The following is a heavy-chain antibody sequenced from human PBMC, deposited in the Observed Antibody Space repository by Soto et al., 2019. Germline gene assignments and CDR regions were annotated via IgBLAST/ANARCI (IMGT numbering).Heavy chain of an antibody. Sequence: QVQLVQSGAEVKKPGASVKVSCKASGYTFTSYEINWVRQATGQGLEWMGWMNPNRGDTGYAQKFQGRVTMTRNTSISTAYMALRSLRSEVTAVYYCARGELLWFGELLRWGQGTLVTVSS. J-gene: IGHJ4*02. CDR2: MNPNRGDT. V-gene: IGHV1-8*01. CDR1: GYTFTSYE. D-gene: IGHD3-10*01. CDR3: ARGELLWFGELLR.